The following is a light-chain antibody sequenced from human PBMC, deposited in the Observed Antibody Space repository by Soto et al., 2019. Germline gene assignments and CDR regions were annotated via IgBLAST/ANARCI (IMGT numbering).Light chain of an antibody. Sequence: EIVLTQSPGTLSLSPGERATLSCRASQSVNSRLAWYQHKPGQAPRLLISGASSRATGIPDRFSGSGSATDFTLTISRLEPEDSALYYCHQYGISPFGGGTKVDI. J-gene: IGKJ4*01. CDR1: QSVNSR. V-gene: IGKV3-20*01. CDR3: HQYGISP. CDR2: GAS.